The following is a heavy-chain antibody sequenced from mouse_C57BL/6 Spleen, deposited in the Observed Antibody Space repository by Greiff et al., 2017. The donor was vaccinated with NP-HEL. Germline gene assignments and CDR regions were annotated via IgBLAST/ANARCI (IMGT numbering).Heavy chain of an antibody. CDR1: GYTFTSYW. J-gene: IGHJ4*01. Sequence: QVQLKQPGAELVKPGASVKLSCKASGYTFTSYWMQWVKQRPGQGLEWIGEIDPSDSYTNYNQKFKGKATLTVDTSSSTAYMQLSSLTSEDSAVYYCARWYYGSSYEMDYWGQGTSVTVSS. CDR2: IDPSDSYT. D-gene: IGHD1-1*01. V-gene: IGHV1-50*01. CDR3: ARWYYGSSYEMDY.